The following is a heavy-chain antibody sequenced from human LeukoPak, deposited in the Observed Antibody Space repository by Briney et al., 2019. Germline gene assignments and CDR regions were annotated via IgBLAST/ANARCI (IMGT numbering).Heavy chain of an antibody. V-gene: IGHV4-34*01. Sequence: PSETLSLTCAVYGGSFSGYYWSWIRQPPGKGLEWIGEINHSGSTNYNPSLKSRVNISVDTSKNQFSLKLSSVTAADTAVYYCARVRITIFGVVIRGHYYYYMDVWGKGTTVTVSS. J-gene: IGHJ6*03. D-gene: IGHD3-3*01. CDR2: INHSGST. CDR3: ARVRITIFGVVIRGHYYYYMDV. CDR1: GGSFSGYY.